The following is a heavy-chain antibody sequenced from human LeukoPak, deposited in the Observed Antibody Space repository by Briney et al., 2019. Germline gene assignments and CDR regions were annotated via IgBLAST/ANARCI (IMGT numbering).Heavy chain of an antibody. CDR1: GFTFSSYA. CDR2: SSGSGGST. D-gene: IGHD3-3*01. V-gene: IGHV3-23*01. Sequence: PGGSLRLSCAASGFTFSSYAMSWVRQAPGKGLEWVSTSSGSGGSTYYADSVKGRFTISRDNSKNTLYLLMNSLRAEDTAVYYCARPDPPLILEWPAPYFDYWGQGTLVTVSS. J-gene: IGHJ4*02. CDR3: ARPDPPLILEWPAPYFDY.